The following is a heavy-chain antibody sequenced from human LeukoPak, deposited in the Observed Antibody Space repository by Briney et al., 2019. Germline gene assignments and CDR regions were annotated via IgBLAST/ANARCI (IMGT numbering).Heavy chain of an antibody. Sequence: SETLSLTCAVYGGSFSGYYWSWIRQPPGKGLEWIGEINHSGSTNYNPSLKSRATISVDTSKNQFSLKLSSVTAADTAVYYCARGRLVVVVPAAHKPRYWYFDLWGRGTLVTVSS. CDR3: ARGRLVVVVPAAHKPRYWYFDL. CDR2: INHSGST. V-gene: IGHV4-34*01. D-gene: IGHD2-2*01. J-gene: IGHJ2*01. CDR1: GGSFSGYY.